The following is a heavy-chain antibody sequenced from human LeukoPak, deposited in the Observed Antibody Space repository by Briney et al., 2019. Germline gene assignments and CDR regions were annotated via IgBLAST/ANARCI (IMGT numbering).Heavy chain of an antibody. CDR2: ISNDGSTT. Sequence: GGSLRLSCAASGFTFSTFWMHWVRQTPGKGLVWVSRISNDGSTTHYADSAKGRFTISRDNAKNTLFLHMNSLRAEDTAVYYCNVRWGPNSDYWGQGTPVTVSS. J-gene: IGHJ4*02. CDR3: NVRWGPNSDY. V-gene: IGHV3-74*01. D-gene: IGHD7-27*01. CDR1: GFTFSTFW.